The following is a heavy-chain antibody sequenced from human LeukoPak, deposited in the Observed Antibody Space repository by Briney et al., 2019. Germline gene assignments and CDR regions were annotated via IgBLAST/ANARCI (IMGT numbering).Heavy chain of an antibody. J-gene: IGHJ4*02. CDR1: GFTFSRYG. V-gene: IGHV3-23*01. CDR3: ARFIAAPYYFDY. D-gene: IGHD6-13*01. Sequence: PGGSLRLSCAASGFTFSRYGMSWVRQAPGKGLEWVSAISGSGGRTYYADSVKGRFTISRDNSKNTLYLQMNSLRAEDTAVYYCARFIAAPYYFDYWGRGTLVTVSS. CDR2: ISGSGGRT.